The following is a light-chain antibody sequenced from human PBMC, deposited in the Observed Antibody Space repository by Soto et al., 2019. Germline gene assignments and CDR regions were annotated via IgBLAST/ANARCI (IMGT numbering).Light chain of an antibody. CDR1: QSVSSSY. CDR3: QQYRSSPFT. V-gene: IGKV3-20*01. Sequence: EIVLTQSPGTLSLSPGERATLSCRASQSVSSSYLAWYQQKPGQAPRLLIYGASSRATGIPDRFSGSGSGTDFTITINRLEPEDFAFYYCQQYRSSPFTCGPGTKVDIK. J-gene: IGKJ3*01. CDR2: GAS.